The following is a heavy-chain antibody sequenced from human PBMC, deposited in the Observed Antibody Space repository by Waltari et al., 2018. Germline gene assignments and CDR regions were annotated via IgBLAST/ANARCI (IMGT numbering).Heavy chain of an antibody. CDR3: ARYTGDGMDV. CDR2: MYTTGDT. D-gene: IGHD5-18*01. J-gene: IGHJ6*02. CDR1: GFAFSRYD. Sequence: EMQLVESGGGLVQPGGSLRRSCPASGFAFSRYDMYWVRQVAGKGLEGVAGMYTTGDTYYPGSVKGRFTSSREKAKNALDLQMKNLSTGDTGVYYCARYTGDGMDVWGQGTTVTVSS. V-gene: IGHV3-13*01.